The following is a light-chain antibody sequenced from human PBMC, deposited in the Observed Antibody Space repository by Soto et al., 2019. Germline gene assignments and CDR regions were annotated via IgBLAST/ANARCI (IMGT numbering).Light chain of an antibody. CDR1: QSIRSY. J-gene: IGKJ4*01. CDR3: QQSLSTPLT. Sequence: DIQMTQSHSTLSASVGDRVTITCRASQSIRSYLNWYQQRPGKAPKLLIYGASSLQSGVPLTFSGSGSGTDFTLTISSLQPEDFATYYCQQSLSTPLTFGGGTKVDIK. V-gene: IGKV1-39*01. CDR2: GAS.